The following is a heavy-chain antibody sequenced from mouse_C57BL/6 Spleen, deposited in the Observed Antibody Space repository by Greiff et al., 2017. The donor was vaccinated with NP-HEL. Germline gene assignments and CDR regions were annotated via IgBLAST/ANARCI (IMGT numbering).Heavy chain of an antibody. CDR3: ARRGMVGDY. CDR1: GYTFTSYG. CDR2: IYPRSGNT. V-gene: IGHV1-81*01. D-gene: IGHD2-10*02. Sequence: QVQLQQSGAELARPGASVKLSCKASGYTFTSYGISWVKQRTGQGLEWIGEIYPRSGNTYYNEKFKGKATLTVDTSSSTAYMELHSLTSEDSAVYFCARRGMVGDYWGQGTTLTVSS. J-gene: IGHJ2*01.